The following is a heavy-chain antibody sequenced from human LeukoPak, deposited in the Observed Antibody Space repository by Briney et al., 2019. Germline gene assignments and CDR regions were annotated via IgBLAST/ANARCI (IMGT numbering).Heavy chain of an antibody. CDR1: GFTFSSYG. CDR3: AREPQQGLAAYYFDY. Sequence: TGRSLRLSCAASGFTFSSYGMHWVRQAPGKGLEWVAVISYDGSNKYYADSVKGRFTISRDNSKNTLYLQMNSLRAEDTAVYYCAREPQQGLAAYYFDYWGQGTLVTVSS. V-gene: IGHV3-30*03. CDR2: ISYDGSNK. D-gene: IGHD6-13*01. J-gene: IGHJ4*02.